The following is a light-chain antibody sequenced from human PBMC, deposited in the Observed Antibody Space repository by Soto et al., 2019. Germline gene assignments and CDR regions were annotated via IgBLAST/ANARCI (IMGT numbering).Light chain of an antibody. CDR2: GAS. CDR3: QQYGSSPPYT. J-gene: IGKJ2*01. V-gene: IGKV3-20*01. CDR1: RSVSSRY. Sequence: EIVLTQSPGTLSLSPGERATLSCRASRSVSSRYLAWYQQKPGQAPRILIYGASSRATGIPDRFSGSGSGTDFSLTISRLEPEDVAVYYCQQYGSSPPYTFGQGTKLEIK.